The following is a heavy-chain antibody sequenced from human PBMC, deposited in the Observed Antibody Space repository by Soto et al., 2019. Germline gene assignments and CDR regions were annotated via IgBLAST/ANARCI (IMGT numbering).Heavy chain of an antibody. CDR2: IYTNDFKV. CDR3: ARGNIANWFGP. CDR1: GYTFRSYW. V-gene: IGHV5-51*01. Sequence: GESLKIPCQSSGYTFRSYWIVWVRQMPGKGLEWMGIIYTNDFKVKYNPSVQGQVTMSVDKSVSTAYIQWRSLRASDTAIYFCARGNIANWFGPWGQGTPVTVSS. J-gene: IGHJ5*02. D-gene: IGHD3-16*02.